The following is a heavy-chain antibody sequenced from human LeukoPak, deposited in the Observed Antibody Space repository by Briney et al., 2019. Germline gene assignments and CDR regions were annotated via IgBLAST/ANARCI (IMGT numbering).Heavy chain of an antibody. CDR3: ARESSTSQTNLFDY. J-gene: IGHJ4*02. Sequence: PSETLSLTCSVSGDTITNHYWSWIRQPPGKGLEWIGYLHYRGNTNHNSSLRGRVTISLDTSKNKFSLRLSSVTAVDTAIYFCARESSTSQTNLFDYWGQGTLVTVSS. CDR2: LHYRGNT. D-gene: IGHD2-2*01. CDR1: GDTITNHY. V-gene: IGHV4-59*11.